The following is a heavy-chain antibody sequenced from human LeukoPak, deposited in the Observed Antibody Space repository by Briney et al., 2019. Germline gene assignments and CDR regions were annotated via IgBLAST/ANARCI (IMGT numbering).Heavy chain of an antibody. V-gene: IGHV3-7*01. CDR1: GFTFRSNW. J-gene: IGHJ4*02. CDR2: IKQDGSEK. Sequence: GGSLRLSCGASGFTFRSNWMSWVRQAPGKGLEWVANIKQDGSEKYYVDSVKGRFTISRDNAKNSLYLQMNSLRAEDTAVYYCARDPYGSGGYYDYWGQGPWSPSPQ. CDR3: ARDPYGSGGYYDY. D-gene: IGHD3-10*01.